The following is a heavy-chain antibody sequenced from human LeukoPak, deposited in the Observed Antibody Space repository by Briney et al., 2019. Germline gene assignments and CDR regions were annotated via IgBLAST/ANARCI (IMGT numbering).Heavy chain of an antibody. V-gene: IGHV1-8*02. D-gene: IGHD6-19*01. CDR3: AVTRLGIAVAGPAFDY. CDR2: MNPNSGNT. Sequence: ASVKVSCKASGYTFTSYDINWVRQATGQGLEWMGWMNPNSGNTGYAQKFQGRVTMTRDMSTSTVYMELSSLRSEDTAVYYCAVTRLGIAVAGPAFDYWGQGTLVTVSS. CDR1: GYTFTSYD. J-gene: IGHJ4*02.